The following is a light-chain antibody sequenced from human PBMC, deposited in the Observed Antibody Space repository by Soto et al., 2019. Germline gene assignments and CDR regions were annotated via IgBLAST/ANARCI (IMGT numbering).Light chain of an antibody. CDR2: GNS. CDR3: QSYDSSPSGSV. Sequence: QSALTQPPSVSGAPGQRVTISCTGSSSNIGAGYDVHWYQQLPGTAPKLLIYGNSNRPSGVPDRFSGSKSGTSASLAITGLQAEDEADYYCQSYDSSPSGSVFGGGTQLTVL. J-gene: IGLJ3*02. CDR1: SSNIGAGYD. V-gene: IGLV1-40*01.